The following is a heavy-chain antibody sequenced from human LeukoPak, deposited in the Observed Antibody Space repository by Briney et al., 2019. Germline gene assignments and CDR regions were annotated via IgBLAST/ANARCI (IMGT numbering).Heavy chain of an antibody. CDR3: AKVSADSKYGDIPDY. Sequence: GGSLRLSCAASGFTFSSYAMSWIRQAPGKGLEWVSYISSSGSTIYYADSVKGRFTISRDNAKNSLYLQMNSLRAEDTAVYYCAKVSADSKYGDIPDYWGQGTLVTVSS. CDR2: ISSSGSTI. D-gene: IGHD4-17*01. CDR1: GFTFSSYA. V-gene: IGHV3-11*04. J-gene: IGHJ4*02.